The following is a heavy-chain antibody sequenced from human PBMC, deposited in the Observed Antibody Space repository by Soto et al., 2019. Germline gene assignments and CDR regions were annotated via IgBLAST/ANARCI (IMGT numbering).Heavy chain of an antibody. CDR1: GFTFDYYW. D-gene: IGHD3-10*01. Sequence: EVQLVESGGGLVQPGESLRLSCAASGFTFDYYWMHWVRQAPGTGLVWVSRVHSDGTTTTYADSVKGRFTISRDNARNTVSLQMGSLRAEDMAIYYGARGDRGGFDLWGHGTVVTVS. CDR3: ARGDRGGFDL. J-gene: IGHJ3*01. CDR2: VHSDGTTT. V-gene: IGHV3-74*01.